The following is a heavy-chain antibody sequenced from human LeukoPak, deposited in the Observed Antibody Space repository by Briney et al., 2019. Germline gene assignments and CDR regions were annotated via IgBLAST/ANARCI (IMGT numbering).Heavy chain of an antibody. CDR1: GFNFSNYA. CDR3: AKARAAVVEAAINY. D-gene: IGHD2-15*01. J-gene: IGHJ4*02. V-gene: IGHV3-23*01. Sequence: PGGSLRLSCAASGFNFSNYAMTWVRQAPGKGLEWDSTVNSNDRPYYADSVKGRFTISRDNSKNTLYLQMNTLRVEDTALYYCAKARAAVVEAAINYWGQGILVTVSP. CDR2: VNSNDRP.